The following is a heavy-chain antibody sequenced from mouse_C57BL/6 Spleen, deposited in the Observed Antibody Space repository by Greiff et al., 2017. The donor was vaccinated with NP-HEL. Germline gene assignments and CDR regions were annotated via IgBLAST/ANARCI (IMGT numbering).Heavy chain of an antibody. CDR3: ARGGYGNSFAY. CDR2: INPNNGGT. J-gene: IGHJ3*01. CDR1: GYTFTDYN. D-gene: IGHD2-1*01. Sequence: EVQRVESGPELVKPGASVKMSCKASGYTFTDYNMHWVKQSHGKSLEWIGYINPNNGGTSYNQKFKGKATLTVNKSSSTAYMELRSLTSEDSAVYYCARGGYGNSFAYWGQGTLVTVSA. V-gene: IGHV1-22*01.